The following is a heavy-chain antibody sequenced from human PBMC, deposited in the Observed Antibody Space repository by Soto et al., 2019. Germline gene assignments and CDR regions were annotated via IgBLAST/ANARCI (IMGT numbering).Heavy chain of an antibody. D-gene: IGHD5-18*01. CDR3: AREEGIQLWLRSPYFDY. J-gene: IGHJ4*02. CDR1: GFTFSSYA. CDR2: ISYDGSNK. Sequence: QVQLVESGGGVVQPGRSLRLSCAASGFTFSSYAMHWVRQAPGKGLEWVAVISYDGSNKLYADSVKGRFTISRDNSKNTLYLQMNSLRAEDAAVYYCAREEGIQLWLRSPYFDYWGQGTRVTVSS. V-gene: IGHV3-30-3*01.